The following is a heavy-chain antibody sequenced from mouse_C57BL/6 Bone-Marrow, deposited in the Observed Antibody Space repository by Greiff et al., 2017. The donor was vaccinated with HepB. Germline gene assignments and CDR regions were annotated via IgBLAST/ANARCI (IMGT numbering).Heavy chain of an antibody. J-gene: IGHJ2*01. CDR2: ISYDGSN. Sequence: ESGPGLVKPSQSLSLTCSVTGYSITSGYYWNWIRQFPGNKLEWMGYISYDGSNNYNPSLKNRISITRDTSKNQFFLKLNSVTTEDTATYYCARDDYDVNYFDYWAKAPLSQSPQ. V-gene: IGHV3-6*01. CDR3: ARDDYDVNYFDY. CDR1: GYSITSGYY. D-gene: IGHD2-4*01.